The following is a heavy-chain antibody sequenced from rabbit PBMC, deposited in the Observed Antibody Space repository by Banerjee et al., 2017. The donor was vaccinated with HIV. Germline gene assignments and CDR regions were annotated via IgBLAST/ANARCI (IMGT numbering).Heavy chain of an antibody. V-gene: IGHV1S45*01. J-gene: IGHJ3*01. D-gene: IGHD6-1*01. Sequence: QEQLEESGGDLVKPEGSLTLTCTASGFSFSSSYWICWVRQAPGKGLEWIACIDAGYRAKTYYASWAKGRFTVSSDNAQNTLDLQMNSLTAADTATYFCARGVAGYGWSTRLDLWGQGTLVTVS. CDR2: IDAGYRAKT. CDR3: ARGVAGYGWSTRLDL. CDR1: GFSFSSSYW.